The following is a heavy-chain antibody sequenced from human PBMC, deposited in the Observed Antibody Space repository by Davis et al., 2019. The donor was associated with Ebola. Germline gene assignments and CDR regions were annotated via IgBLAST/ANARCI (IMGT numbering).Heavy chain of an antibody. CDR1: GGSISSYY. Sequence: SETLSLTCTVSGGSISSYYWSWIRQPPGKGLEWIGYIYYSGSTNYNPSLKSRVTISVDTSKNQFSLKLSSVTAADTAVYYCARDRDSSGWYWFDPWGQGTLVTVSS. D-gene: IGHD6-19*01. J-gene: IGHJ5*02. V-gene: IGHV4-59*12. CDR3: ARDRDSSGWYWFDP. CDR2: IYYSGST.